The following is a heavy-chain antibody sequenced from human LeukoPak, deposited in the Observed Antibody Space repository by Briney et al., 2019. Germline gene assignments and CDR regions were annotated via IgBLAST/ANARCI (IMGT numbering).Heavy chain of an antibody. Sequence: SETLSLTCTVSGGSISSSSYYWGWIRQPPGKGLEWIGSIYYSGSTYYNPSLKSRVTISVDTSKNQFSLKLSSVTAADTAVYYCARAGKDGYSTFDYWGQGTLVTVSS. D-gene: IGHD5-24*01. J-gene: IGHJ4*02. CDR2: IYYSGST. V-gene: IGHV4-39*07. CDR1: GGSISSSSYY. CDR3: ARAGKDGYSTFDY.